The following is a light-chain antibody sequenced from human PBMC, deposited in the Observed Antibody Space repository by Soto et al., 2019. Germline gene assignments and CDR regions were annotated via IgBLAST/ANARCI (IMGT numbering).Light chain of an antibody. CDR3: MQALQTPNT. CDR2: LAS. V-gene: IGKV4-1*01. J-gene: IGKJ5*01. CDR1: QSVLYSSNNKNY. Sequence: DIVMTHSPDSLVVSLVEMATINFKSIQSVLYSSNNKNYLAWYLQKPGQSPQLLIYLASNRASGVPARFSGSGSGTYFTLKISRVEAEDVGLYYCMQALQTPNTFGQGTRLEIK.